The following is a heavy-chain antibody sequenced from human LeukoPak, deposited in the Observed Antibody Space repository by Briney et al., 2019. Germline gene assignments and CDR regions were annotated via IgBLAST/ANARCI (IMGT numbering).Heavy chain of an antibody. D-gene: IGHD2-2*01. CDR2: IYPGDSDT. CDR1: GYSFTCYW. J-gene: IGHJ3*02. Sequence: GESLKISCKGSGYSFTCYWIGWVRQMPGKGLEWMGIIYPGDSDTRYSPSFQGQVTISADKSISTAYLQWSSLKASDTAMYYCARRGVRYCSSTSCSASDAFDIWGQGTMVTVSS. V-gene: IGHV5-51*01. CDR3: ARRGVRYCSSTSCSASDAFDI.